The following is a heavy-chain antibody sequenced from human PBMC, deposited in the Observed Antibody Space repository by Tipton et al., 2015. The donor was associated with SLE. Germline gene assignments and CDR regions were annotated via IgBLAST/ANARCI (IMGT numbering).Heavy chain of an antibody. CDR1: GGSISIYY. V-gene: IGHV4-4*07. Sequence: GLVKPSETLSLTCKVSGGSISIYYWSWIRQSTGKGLEWIGRFYPSGSANYNPSLESRVTMSTDTSKNHFSLKLISVTAADTAVYYCTRDGGVGATVWWGQGTLVTVSS. J-gene: IGHJ4*02. CDR3: TRDGGVGATVW. CDR2: FYPSGSA. D-gene: IGHD1-26*01.